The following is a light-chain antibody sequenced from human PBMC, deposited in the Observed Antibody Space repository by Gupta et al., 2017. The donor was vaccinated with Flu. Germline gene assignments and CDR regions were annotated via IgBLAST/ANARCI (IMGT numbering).Light chain of an antibody. V-gene: IGLV2-23*02. Sequence: SITSSCTGTSSEVGNDNLVSLYQQHPGKAHKLMIYEDNKRPAGVANRFSGSKAGNTASLTISGRQADDEADYYCCSDAGRSTFVFGGGTKLTVL. J-gene: IGLJ2*01. CDR3: CSDAGRSTFV. CDR2: EDN. CDR1: SSEVGNDNL.